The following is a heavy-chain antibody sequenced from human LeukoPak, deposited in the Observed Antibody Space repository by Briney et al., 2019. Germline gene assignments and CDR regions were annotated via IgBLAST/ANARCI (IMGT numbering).Heavy chain of an antibody. Sequence: PGWSLRLSCASSGFTFSDYYMSWMRQAPGKGLEGVSYISSSGSTIYYADSVKGRFTISRDNAKNSLYLQMNSLRAEDTAVYYCARGCDSSSWYCAFDIWGQGTMVTVSS. V-gene: IGHV3-11*01. CDR1: GFTFSDYY. D-gene: IGHD6-13*01. J-gene: IGHJ3*02. CDR3: ARGCDSSSWYCAFDI. CDR2: ISSSGSTI.